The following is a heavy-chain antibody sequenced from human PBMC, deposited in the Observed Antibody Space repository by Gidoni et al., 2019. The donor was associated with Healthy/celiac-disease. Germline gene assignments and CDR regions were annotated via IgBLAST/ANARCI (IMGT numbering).Heavy chain of an antibody. Sequence: VKKPGSSVKVSCKASGGTFSGYAIRWVRQAPGQGLEWMGGIIPIFGTANYAQKFQGRVTITADESTSTAYMELSSLRSEDTAVYYCAREKITMVRGVIRNDAFDIWGQGTMVTVSS. CDR2: IIPIFGTA. D-gene: IGHD3-10*01. CDR1: GGTFSGYA. CDR3: AREKITMVRGVIRNDAFDI. V-gene: IGHV1-69*01. J-gene: IGHJ3*02.